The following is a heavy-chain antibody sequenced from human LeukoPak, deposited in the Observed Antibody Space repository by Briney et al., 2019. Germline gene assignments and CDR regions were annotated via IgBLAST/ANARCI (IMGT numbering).Heavy chain of an antibody. V-gene: IGHV3-74*03. D-gene: IGHD1-26*01. Sequence: GESLRLSCAASGFRFSAFWMHWVRQIPGKGLVWVSRISPDGSTTTYADSVTGRFTISRDNVKNTMYLRMNSLRAEDTAVYYCISDSEGRSGGGDWGQGTQVTVSS. CDR3: ISDSEGRSGGGD. CDR1: GFRFSAFW. J-gene: IGHJ4*01. CDR2: ISPDGSTT.